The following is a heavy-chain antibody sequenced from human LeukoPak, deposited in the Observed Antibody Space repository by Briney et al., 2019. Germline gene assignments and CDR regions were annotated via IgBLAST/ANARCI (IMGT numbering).Heavy chain of an antibody. CDR1: GGSISSYY. V-gene: IGHV4-59*01. J-gene: IGHJ6*02. D-gene: IGHD2-2*01. CDR2: IYYSGST. CDR3: ARDVGRCSSTSCFFAGMDV. Sequence: SETLSLTCTVSGGSISSYYWSWIRQPPGKGLEWIGYIYYSGSTNYNPSLKSRVTISVDTSKNQFSLKLSSVTAADTAVYYCARDVGRCSSTSCFFAGMDVWGQGTTVTVSS.